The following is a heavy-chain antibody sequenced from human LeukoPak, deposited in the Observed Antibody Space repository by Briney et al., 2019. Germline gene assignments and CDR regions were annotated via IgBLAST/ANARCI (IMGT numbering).Heavy chain of an antibody. V-gene: IGHV3-23*01. CDR3: ATGSPVVGAIEGTSFDI. J-gene: IGHJ3*02. CDR2: ISGSGGST. CDR1: GFTFSSYA. Sequence: GGSLRLSCAASGFTFSSYAMSWVRQAPGKGLEWVSAISGSGGSTYYADSVKGRFTISRDNSKNTLYLQMNSLRAEDTAVYYCATGSPVVGAIEGTSFDIWGQGTMVTVSS. D-gene: IGHD1-26*01.